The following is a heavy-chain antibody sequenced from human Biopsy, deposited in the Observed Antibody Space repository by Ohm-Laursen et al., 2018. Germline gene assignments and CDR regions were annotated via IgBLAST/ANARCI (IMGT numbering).Heavy chain of an antibody. V-gene: IGHV4-4*07. CDR2: IYSSGST. CDR1: GGSISNYY. D-gene: IGHD6-13*01. CDR3: AREPRIAAVAYFDP. J-gene: IGHJ5*02. Sequence: SDTLSLTWTVSGGSISNYYWSWIRQPAGKGLEWIGRIYSSGSTNYNPSLKSRVTMSVDTSKNQFSLILSSMTAADTAVSYCAREPRIAAVAYFDPWGQGTLVTVSS.